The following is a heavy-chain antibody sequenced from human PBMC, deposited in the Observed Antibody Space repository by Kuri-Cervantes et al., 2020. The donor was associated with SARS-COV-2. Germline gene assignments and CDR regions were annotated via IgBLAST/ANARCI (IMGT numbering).Heavy chain of an antibody. Sequence: GESLKISCAASGFTFSSYSMNWVRQAPGKGLEWVSSISSSSSYIYYADSVKGRFTISRDNAKNSLYLQMNSLRAEDTAVYYCASSIYCSSTSCYTYGHFDYWGQGTLVTVSS. V-gene: IGHV3-21*01. CDR1: GFTFSSYS. CDR2: ISSSSSYI. D-gene: IGHD2-2*02. J-gene: IGHJ4*02. CDR3: ASSIYCSSTSCYTYGHFDY.